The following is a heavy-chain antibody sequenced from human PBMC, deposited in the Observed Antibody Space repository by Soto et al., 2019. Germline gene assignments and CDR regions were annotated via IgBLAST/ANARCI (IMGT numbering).Heavy chain of an antibody. CDR2: ISSSSSTI. CDR3: ARVSRPDNSSGWYRGVYGMDV. J-gene: IGHJ6*02. CDR1: GFTFSSYS. V-gene: IGHV3-48*01. D-gene: IGHD6-19*01. Sequence: PGGSLRLSCAASGFTFSSYSMNWVRQAPGKGLEWVSYISSSSSTIYYADSVKGRFTISRDNAKNSLYLQMNSLRAEDTAVYYCARVSRPDNSSGWYRGVYGMDVWGQGTTVTVSS.